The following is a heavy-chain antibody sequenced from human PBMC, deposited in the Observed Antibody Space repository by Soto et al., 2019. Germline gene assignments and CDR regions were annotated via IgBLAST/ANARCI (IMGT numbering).Heavy chain of an antibody. CDR2: IHPSGGDT. Sequence: QVQLVQSGAEVRKPGASVKVSCKPSGYTFNTYYLHWLRQAPGQALEWMGVIHPSGGDTTYAQKFLGRVTVTRDTSTTPVFMELSSLRSDDTAVYYCARGGHIAVVTASFDNWGQGTLVTVSS. V-gene: IGHV1-46*02. D-gene: IGHD2-21*02. CDR3: ARGGHIAVVTASFDN. J-gene: IGHJ4*02. CDR1: GYTFNTYY.